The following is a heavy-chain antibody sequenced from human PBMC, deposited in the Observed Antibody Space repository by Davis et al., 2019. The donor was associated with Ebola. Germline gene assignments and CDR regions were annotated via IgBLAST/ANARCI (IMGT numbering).Heavy chain of an antibody. CDR1: GFTFSIFA. Sequence: GESLKISCAAPGFTFSIFAMNWVRQAPGKGLAWVSAISGSGGRTNYADSVKGRFTISRDNSKNTLYLQLNSPRAEDTAVYYCAKDQWEDDYWYFDHWGRGTLATVSS. CDR3: AKDQWEDDYWYFDH. V-gene: IGHV3-23*01. D-gene: IGHD1-26*01. J-gene: IGHJ2*01. CDR2: ISGSGGRT.